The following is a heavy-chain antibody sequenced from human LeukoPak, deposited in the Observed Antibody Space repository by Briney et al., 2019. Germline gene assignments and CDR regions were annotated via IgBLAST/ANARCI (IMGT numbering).Heavy chain of an antibody. V-gene: IGHV1-2*02. Sequence: ASVKVSCKASGYTFTGYYMHWVRQAPGQGLEWMGWINPNSGGTNYAQKFQGRVTMTRDTSISTAYMDLSSLRSEDTAVDYCARVGYSNSYDYWGQGTLVTVSS. D-gene: IGHD5-12*01. CDR1: GYTFTGYY. CDR2: INPNSGGT. J-gene: IGHJ4*02. CDR3: ARVGYSNSYDY.